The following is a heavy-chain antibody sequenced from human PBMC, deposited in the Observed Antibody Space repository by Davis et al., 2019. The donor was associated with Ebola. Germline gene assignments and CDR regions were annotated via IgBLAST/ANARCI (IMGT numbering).Heavy chain of an antibody. CDR1: GGSFSGYY. D-gene: IGHD4-17*01. CDR2: INHSGST. Sequence: MPSETLSLTCAVYGGSFSGYYWSWIRQPPGKGLEWIGEINHSGSTNYNPSLKSRVTISVDTSKNQFSLKLSSVTAADTAVYYCARDASTVTTNWFDPWGQGTLVTVSS. J-gene: IGHJ5*02. CDR3: ARDASTVTTNWFDP. V-gene: IGHV4-34*01.